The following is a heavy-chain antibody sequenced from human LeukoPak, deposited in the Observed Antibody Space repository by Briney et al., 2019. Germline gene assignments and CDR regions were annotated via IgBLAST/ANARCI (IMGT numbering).Heavy chain of an antibody. CDR1: GGSISSYY. D-gene: IGHD6-13*01. J-gene: IGHJ3*02. V-gene: IGHV4-59*08. Sequence: SETLSLTCTVSGGSISSYYWSWIRQAPGKGLEWIGYIYYSGSTNYNPSLKSRVTISVGTSKNQFSLKLTSVTAADTAVYYCARHIGGIAASGDAFDIWGQGTMVTVSS. CDR3: ARHIGGIAASGDAFDI. CDR2: IYYSGST.